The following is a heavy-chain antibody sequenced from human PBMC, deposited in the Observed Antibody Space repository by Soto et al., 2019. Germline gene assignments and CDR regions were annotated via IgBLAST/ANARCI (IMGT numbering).Heavy chain of an antibody. CDR3: AGDGERGYSGYVGRDGMDV. D-gene: IGHD5-12*01. J-gene: IGHJ6*02. V-gene: IGHV3-21*01. CDR1: GFTFSSYS. CDR2: ISSSSSYI. Sequence: EVQLVESGGGLVKPGGSLRLSCAASGFTFSSYSMNWVRQAPGKGLEWVSSISSSSSYIYYADSVKGRFTISRDNAKNSLYLQMNSLRAEDTAVYYCAGDGERGYSGYVGRDGMDVWGQGTTVTVSS.